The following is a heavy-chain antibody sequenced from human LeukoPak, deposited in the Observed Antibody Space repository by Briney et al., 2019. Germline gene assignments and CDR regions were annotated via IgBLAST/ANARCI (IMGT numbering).Heavy chain of an antibody. CDR2: IYHSGNT. J-gene: IGHJ4*02. CDR1: GYSISSGYY. CDR3: AREPRRLSGGHDY. V-gene: IGHV4-38-2*02. D-gene: IGHD7-27*01. Sequence: SETLSLTCTVSGYSISSGYYWGWIRQPPGKGLEWIGSIYHSGNTYYNASLKSRGTISVDTSKNQFSLKLSSVTAADTAVYYCAREPRRLSGGHDYWGQGTLVTVSS.